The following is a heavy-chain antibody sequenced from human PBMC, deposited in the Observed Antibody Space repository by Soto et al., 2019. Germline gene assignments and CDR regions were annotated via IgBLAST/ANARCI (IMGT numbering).Heavy chain of an antibody. CDR2: ISAYNGNT. CDR3: AREEGNYYDSSGYYYAGY. Sequence: ASVKVSCKASGYTFTSYGISWVRQAPGQGLEWMGWISAYNGNTNYAQKLQGRVTMTTDTSTSTAYMELRSLRSDDTAVYYCAREEGNYYDSSGYYYAGYWGQGTLVTVPS. V-gene: IGHV1-18*01. J-gene: IGHJ4*02. CDR1: GYTFTSYG. D-gene: IGHD3-22*01.